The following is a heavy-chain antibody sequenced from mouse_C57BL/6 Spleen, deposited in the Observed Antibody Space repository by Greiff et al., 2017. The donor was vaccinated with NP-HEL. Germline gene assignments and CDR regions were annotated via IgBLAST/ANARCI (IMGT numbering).Heavy chain of an antibody. V-gene: IGHV5-4*03. CDR3: ARIRDYYSNYLYYFDY. D-gene: IGHD2-5*01. CDR2: ISDGGSYT. J-gene: IGHJ2*01. Sequence: EVKLLESGGGLVKPGGSLKLSCAASGFTFSSYAMSWVRQTPEKRLEWVATISDGGSYTYYPDNVKGRFTISRDNAKNNLYLQMSHLKSEDTAMYYCARIRDYYSNYLYYFDYWGQGTTLTVSS. CDR1: GFTFSSYA.